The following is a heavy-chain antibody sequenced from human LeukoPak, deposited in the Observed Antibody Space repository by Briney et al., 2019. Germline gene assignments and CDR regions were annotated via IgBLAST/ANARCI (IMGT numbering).Heavy chain of an antibody. CDR3: ARDQWLLRGGDHDAFDI. Sequence: SGTLSLTCAVSGGSISSTNWWGWVRQPPGKGLEWIGEIFHSGTTNYNPSLKSRVTISVDKSKNHFSLKLSSVTAAGTAVYYCARDQWLLRGGDHDAFDIWGQGTMVTVSS. CDR2: IFHSGTT. J-gene: IGHJ3*02. D-gene: IGHD6-19*01. V-gene: IGHV4-4*02. CDR1: GGSISSTNW.